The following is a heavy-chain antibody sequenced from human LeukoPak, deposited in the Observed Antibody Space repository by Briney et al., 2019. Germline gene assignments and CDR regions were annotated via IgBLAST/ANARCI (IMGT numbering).Heavy chain of an antibody. Sequence: PSETLSLTCTVSGGSISSGSYYWSWIRQPAGKGLEWIGRIYTSGSTNYNPSLKSRVTISVDTSKNQFSLKLSSVTAADTAVYYCARAGYDFWSGYFDYWGQGTLVTVSS. J-gene: IGHJ4*02. CDR2: IYTSGST. CDR3: ARAGYDFWSGYFDY. D-gene: IGHD3-3*01. V-gene: IGHV4-61*02. CDR1: GGSISSGSYY.